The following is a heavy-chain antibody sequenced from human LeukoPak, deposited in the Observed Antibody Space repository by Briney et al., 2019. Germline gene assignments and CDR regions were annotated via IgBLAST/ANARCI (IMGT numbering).Heavy chain of an antibody. CDR2: IYYSGST. Sequence: SETLSLTCTVSGGSISSSSYYWGWIRQPPGKGLEWIGYIYYSGSTNYNPSLKSRVTISVDTSKNQFSLKLSSVTAADTAVYYCARGYKIAAAGTRRYYYYMDVWGKGTTVTISS. J-gene: IGHJ6*03. CDR3: ARGYKIAAAGTRRYYYYMDV. D-gene: IGHD6-13*01. CDR1: GGSISSSSYY. V-gene: IGHV4-61*05.